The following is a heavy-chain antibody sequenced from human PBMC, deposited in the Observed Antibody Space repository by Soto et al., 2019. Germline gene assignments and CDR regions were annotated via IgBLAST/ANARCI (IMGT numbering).Heavy chain of an antibody. V-gene: IGHV4-34*01. CDR1: GGSFTGYY. CDR2: INHSGSP. Sequence: QVQLQQWGAGLLRPSETLSLTCAGYGGSFTGYYWSWIRQPPGKGLEWIGEINHSGSPNYNPSLKSRDTISVDTSKNQFSLKLSSVTAADTGVYFCARRGEQQLVRSQYFDLWGRGTLVTVSS. J-gene: IGHJ2*01. D-gene: IGHD6-13*01. CDR3: ARRGEQQLVRSQYFDL.